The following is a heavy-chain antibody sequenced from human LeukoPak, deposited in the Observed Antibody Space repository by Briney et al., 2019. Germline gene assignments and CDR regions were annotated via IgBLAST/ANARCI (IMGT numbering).Heavy chain of an antibody. CDR2: IYTSGST. V-gene: IGHV4-61*02. D-gene: IGHD6-13*01. CDR3: AKTTQRRGIAAAGTGWFDP. Sequence: SQTLSLTCTVSGGSISSGSYYWGWIRQPAGKGLEWIGRIYTSGSTNYNPSLKSRVTISVDTSKNQFSLKLSSVTAADTAVYYCAKTTQRRGIAAAGTGWFDPWGQGTLVTVSS. J-gene: IGHJ5*02. CDR1: GGSISSGSYY.